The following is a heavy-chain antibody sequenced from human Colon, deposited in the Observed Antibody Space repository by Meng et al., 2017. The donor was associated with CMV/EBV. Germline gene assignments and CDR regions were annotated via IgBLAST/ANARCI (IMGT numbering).Heavy chain of an antibody. D-gene: IGHD3-3*01. CDR2: ISGSGLST. V-gene: IGHV3-23*01. CDR1: GFTFNDFD. J-gene: IGHJ4*02. CDR3: AKGAAFHDFWSGFAD. Sequence: GESLKISCSASGFTFNDFDMTWIRQAPGKGLEWVSSISGSGLSTYYTDAVRGRFTISRDGSRSTLYLQINSLRADDSAVYYCAKGAAFHDFWSGFADWGQGTVVTVSS.